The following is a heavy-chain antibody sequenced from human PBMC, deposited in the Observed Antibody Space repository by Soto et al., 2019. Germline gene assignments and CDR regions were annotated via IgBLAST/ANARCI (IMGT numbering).Heavy chain of an antibody. CDR3: ARDHIIPAVGTLDY. CDR1: GYTFSNYG. V-gene: IGHV1-18*01. CDR2: ISVYKVKT. D-gene: IGHD6-13*01. Sequence: QVQLVQSGAEVKKPGASVKVSCKATGYTFSNYGISWVRQVPGQGLEWMGWISVYKVKTNYAQKFQGRVIMTTDPSTSTVYMELRTLRSDDTAVYYCARDHIIPAVGTLDYWGQGTLVIVSS. J-gene: IGHJ4*02.